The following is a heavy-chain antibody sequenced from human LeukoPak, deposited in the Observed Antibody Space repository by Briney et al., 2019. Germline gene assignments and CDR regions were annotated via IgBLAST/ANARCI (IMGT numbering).Heavy chain of an antibody. J-gene: IGHJ4*02. Sequence: PGGSLRLSCAASGFTVSSNYMSWVRQAPGKELEWVSVIYSGGSTYYADSVKGRFTISRDNSKNTVDLQMNSLRVEDTAVYYCAMRGNTWYDCWGQGTLVTVSS. V-gene: IGHV3-53*01. D-gene: IGHD6-13*01. CDR1: GFTVSSNY. CDR2: IYSGGST. CDR3: AMRGNTWYDC.